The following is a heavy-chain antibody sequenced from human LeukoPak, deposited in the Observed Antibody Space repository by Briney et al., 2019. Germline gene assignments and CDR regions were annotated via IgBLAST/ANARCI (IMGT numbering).Heavy chain of an antibody. CDR2: IYSGGST. D-gene: IGHD2-15*01. Sequence: TGGSLRLSCAASGFTVSSNYMSWVRQAPGKGLEWVSVIYSGGSTYYADSVKGRFTISRDNSKNTLYLQMNSLRAEDTAVYYCARGHCSGGSCYPFDYWGQGTLVTVSS. CDR1: GFTVSSNY. CDR3: ARGHCSGGSCYPFDY. V-gene: IGHV3-53*01. J-gene: IGHJ4*02.